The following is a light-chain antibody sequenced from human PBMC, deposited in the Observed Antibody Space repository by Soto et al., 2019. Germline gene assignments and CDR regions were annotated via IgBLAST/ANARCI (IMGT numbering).Light chain of an antibody. Sequence: EIVLTQSPATLSLSPGERATLSCRASQSVSRYLAWYQQKPGQAPRLLMYDASNRATDIPARFSGSGSGTDFTLTISSLEPEDFAVYYCQQRSNWPSITFGQGTRLEIK. V-gene: IGKV3-11*01. CDR3: QQRSNWPSIT. CDR2: DAS. CDR1: QSVSRY. J-gene: IGKJ5*01.